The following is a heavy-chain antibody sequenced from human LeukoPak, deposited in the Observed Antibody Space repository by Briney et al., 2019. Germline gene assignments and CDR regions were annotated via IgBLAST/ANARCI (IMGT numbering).Heavy chain of an antibody. CDR3: AKAQLGSTYLFDY. CDR2: IKQDGSEK. J-gene: IGHJ4*02. V-gene: IGHV3-7*03. Sequence: GGSLRLSCAASGFTFSSYWMSWVRQVPGKGLEWVANIKQDGSEKNYVDSVKGRFTISRDNAKNSLYLQMNSLRAEDMALYYCAKAQLGSTYLFDYWGQGTLVTVSS. D-gene: IGHD1-1*01. CDR1: GFTFSSYW.